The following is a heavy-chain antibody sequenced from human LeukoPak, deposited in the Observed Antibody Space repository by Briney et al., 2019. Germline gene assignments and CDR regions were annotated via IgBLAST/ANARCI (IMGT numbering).Heavy chain of an antibody. V-gene: IGHV4-31*03. J-gene: IGHJ3*02. Sequence: SETLSLTCTVSGGSIRSDGYYWTWIRQHPGKGLEWVGYIFHTGTTYYNPSLQSRVTISVDTSKNQFSLELNFVTAADTAVYYCARDLSAYDFSSRGAFDIWGPGTMVAVSS. CDR2: IFHTGTT. CDR1: GGSIRSDGYY. D-gene: IGHD5-12*01. CDR3: ARDLSAYDFSSRGAFDI.